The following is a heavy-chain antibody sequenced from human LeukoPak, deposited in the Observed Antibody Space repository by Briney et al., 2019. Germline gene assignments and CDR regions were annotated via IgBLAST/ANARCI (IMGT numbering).Heavy chain of an antibody. CDR3: ARSGGLTTVTISNPMDV. D-gene: IGHD4-17*01. Sequence: GSLRLSCAASGFTFSSYAMHWVRQAPGKGLEWVAVISYDGSNKYYADSVKGRFTISRDNSKNTLYLQMNSLRAEDTAVYYCARSGGLTTVTISNPMDVWGQGTTVTVSS. CDR2: ISYDGSNK. CDR1: GFTFSSYA. J-gene: IGHJ6*02. V-gene: IGHV3-30-3*01.